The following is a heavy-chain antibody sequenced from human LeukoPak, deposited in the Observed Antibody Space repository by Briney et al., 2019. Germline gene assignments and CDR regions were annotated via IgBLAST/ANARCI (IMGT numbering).Heavy chain of an antibody. V-gene: IGHV3-33*01. D-gene: IGHD6-13*01. CDR3: ARDRKSSSWYGATFDY. J-gene: IGHJ4*01. Sequence: GGSLRLSCAASGFTFSSYGMHWVRQAPGKGLEWVTVIWYDGSNKYYADSVKGRFTISRDNSKNTLNLQMNSLRAEDTAVYYCARDRKSSSWYGATFDYWGQGTLATVSS. CDR2: IWYDGSNK. CDR1: GFTFSSYG.